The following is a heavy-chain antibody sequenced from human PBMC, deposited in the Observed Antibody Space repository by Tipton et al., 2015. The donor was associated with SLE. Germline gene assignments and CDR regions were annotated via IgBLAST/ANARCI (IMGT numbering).Heavy chain of an antibody. CDR2: IYYSGDT. Sequence: TLSLTCTVSGASISSHNYYWGWIRQPPGKGLEWVATIYYSGDTYYTPSLKSRVTISVDTSKNQFSLKLTSVTAADTAVYFCARHDYDPSYFDYWGQGTLVTASS. V-gene: IGHV4-39*01. CDR1: GASISSHNYY. J-gene: IGHJ4*02. CDR3: ARHDYDPSYFDY. D-gene: IGHD3-16*01.